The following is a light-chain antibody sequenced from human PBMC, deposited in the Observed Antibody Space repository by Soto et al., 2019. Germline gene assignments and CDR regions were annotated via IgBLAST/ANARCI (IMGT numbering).Light chain of an antibody. J-gene: IGLJ2*01. Sequence: SYELTQPPSVSVAPGQTARITCGGNNIGSESVHWYQKKPGQAPVLVVYDDSDRPSGIPERFSGSNSGNTATLTISRVEAGDEADYYCQVWDRSSDHRGVFGGGTLLTVL. V-gene: IGLV3-21*02. CDR3: QVWDRSSDHRGV. CDR2: DDS. CDR1: NIGSES.